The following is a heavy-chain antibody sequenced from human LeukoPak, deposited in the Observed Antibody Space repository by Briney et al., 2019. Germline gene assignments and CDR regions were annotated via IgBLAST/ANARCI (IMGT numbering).Heavy chain of an antibody. CDR1: GFTFDDYA. J-gene: IGHJ5*02. V-gene: IGHV3-9*01. CDR2: IDWNSGSI. D-gene: IGHD6-13*01. CDR3: AKDISPRIAAGGMDNRFDP. Sequence: PGRSLRLSCAASGFTFDDYAMHWVRQAPGKGLEWVSGIDWNSGSIGYADSVKGRFTISRDNAKKSLYLQMNSLRPEDTALYYCAKDISPRIAAGGMDNRFDPWGQGTLVTVPS.